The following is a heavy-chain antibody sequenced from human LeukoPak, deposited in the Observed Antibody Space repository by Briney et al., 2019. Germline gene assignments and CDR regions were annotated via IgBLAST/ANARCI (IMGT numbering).Heavy chain of an antibody. Sequence: GGSLRLSCAASGFSISNYWMSWVRQAPGKGLEWVANIKQDGSEKNYVDSVKGGFTISRDNARNSLYLQMNSLRAEDTAVYYCASITKSTTYPQSFDYWGQGTLVTVSS. CDR3: ASITKSTTYPQSFDY. CDR2: IKQDGSEK. V-gene: IGHV3-7*01. D-gene: IGHD1-20*01. J-gene: IGHJ4*02. CDR1: GFSISNYW.